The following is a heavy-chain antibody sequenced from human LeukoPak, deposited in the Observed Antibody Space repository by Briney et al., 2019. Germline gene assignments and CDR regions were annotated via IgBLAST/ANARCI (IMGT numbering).Heavy chain of an antibody. J-gene: IGHJ3*02. CDR1: GFMFSNYG. Sequence: GGSLRLSCAASGFMFSNYGMQWVRQAPGKGLEWVAVISYDGSNKYYADSVKGRFTISRDNSKNTLYLQMNSLRAEDTAVYYCAKDFRRRYYLGWGSRGVIFDIWGQGKMVTVFS. D-gene: IGHD3-10*01. V-gene: IGHV3-30*18. CDR2: ISYDGSNK. CDR3: AKDFRRRYYLGWGSRGVIFDI.